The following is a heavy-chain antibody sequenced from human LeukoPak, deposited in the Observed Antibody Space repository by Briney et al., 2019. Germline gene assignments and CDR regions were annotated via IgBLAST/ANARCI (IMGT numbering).Heavy chain of an antibody. CDR1: GYTFTGYY. CDR2: INPNSGGT. V-gene: IGHV1-2*02. CDR3: ARSLALNLWFGELKPVYFDT. D-gene: IGHD3-10*01. J-gene: IGHJ4*02. Sequence: AASVKVSCKASGYTFTGYYMHWVRQAPGQGLEWMGWINPNSGGTNYAQKFQGRVTMTRDTSISTAYMELSRLRSDDTAVYYCARSLALNLWFGELKPVYFDTWGQGTLVTVSS.